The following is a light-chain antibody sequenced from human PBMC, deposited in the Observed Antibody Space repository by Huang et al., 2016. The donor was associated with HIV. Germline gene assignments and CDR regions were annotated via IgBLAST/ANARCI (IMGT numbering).Light chain of an antibody. CDR2: GAF. V-gene: IGKV3-15*01. Sequence: EIVLTQSPATLSVSPGERATLSCRASQSVSRNLAWYQHKPGQTPRLLIYGAFTRATGIPARLSGSGSGTEFTLTISSLQSEDFAVYYCQQYNDWRTFGQGTKVEIK. CDR3: QQYNDWRT. CDR1: QSVSRN. J-gene: IGKJ1*01.